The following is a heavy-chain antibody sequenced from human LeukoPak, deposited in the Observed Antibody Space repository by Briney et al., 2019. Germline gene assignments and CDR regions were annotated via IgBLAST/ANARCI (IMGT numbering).Heavy chain of an antibody. V-gene: IGHV3-33*01. CDR1: GFTFSSYG. Sequence: GRSLRLSCAASGFTFSSYGVHWVRQAPGKGLEWVAVIWYDGSNKYYADSVKGRFTISRDNSKNTLYLQMNSLRAEDTAVYYCAREAPVVTRLSTPYYYGMDVWGQGTTVTV. D-gene: IGHD4-23*01. CDR2: IWYDGSNK. J-gene: IGHJ6*02. CDR3: AREAPVVTRLSTPYYYGMDV.